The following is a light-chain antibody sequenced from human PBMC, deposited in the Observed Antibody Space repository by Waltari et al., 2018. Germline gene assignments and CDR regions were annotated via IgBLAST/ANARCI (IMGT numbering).Light chain of an antibody. CDR2: DTS. V-gene: IGKV3-11*01. Sequence: EIVSTQSPGTLSLSPGERANRSCRASQSVSNMLAWYQQKPGQAPRLLIYDTSNRATGMPSRFSGSGSETDLTLTITSREPEDCAVYYCEQRGNWPPTFGQGTKVEI. CDR1: QSVSNM. J-gene: IGKJ1*01. CDR3: EQRGNWPPT.